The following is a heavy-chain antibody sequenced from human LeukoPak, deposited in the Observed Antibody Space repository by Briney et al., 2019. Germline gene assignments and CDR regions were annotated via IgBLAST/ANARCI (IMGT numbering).Heavy chain of an antibody. CDR2: IYGGGST. CDR3: ARGNWNYPFDY. J-gene: IGHJ4*02. V-gene: IGHV3-53*01. CDR1: GFTVSSNY. Sequence: GGSLRLSCAASGFTVSSNYMSWVRQAPGKGLEWVSVIYGGGSTYYADSVKGRFTISRDNSKNTLYLQMNSLRAEDTGAYYCARGNWNYPFDYWGQGTLVTVSS. D-gene: IGHD1-7*01.